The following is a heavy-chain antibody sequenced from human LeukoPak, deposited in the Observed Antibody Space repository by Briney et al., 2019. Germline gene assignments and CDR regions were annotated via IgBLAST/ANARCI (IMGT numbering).Heavy chain of an antibody. CDR1: GFTFSSYA. CDR3: AKMNSDKYYMDV. J-gene: IGHJ6*03. Sequence: GGSLGLSCAASGFTFSSYAMSWVRQAPGKGLEWVSVISAGSGSTYYADSVKGRFTISRDNSKNTLYLQMNSLRAEDTAVYYCAKMNSDKYYMDVWGKGTTVTVSS. CDR2: ISAGSGST. D-gene: IGHD1-7*01. V-gene: IGHV3-23*01.